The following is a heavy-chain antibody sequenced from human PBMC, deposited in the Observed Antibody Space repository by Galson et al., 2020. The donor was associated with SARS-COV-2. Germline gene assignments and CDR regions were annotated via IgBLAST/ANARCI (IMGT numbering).Heavy chain of an antibody. Sequence: ASVKVSCKASGYTFTSYYMHWVRQPPGQGLEWMGIINHSGGSTSHAQKFQGRVTMTRDTSTSTVYMELSSLRSEDTAVYYCARDLTGTTGLDYYYGMDVWGQGTTVTVSS. J-gene: IGHJ6*02. D-gene: IGHD1-20*01. CDR2: INHSGGST. CDR3: ARDLTGTTGLDYYYGMDV. CDR1: GYTFTSYY. V-gene: IGHV1-46*01.